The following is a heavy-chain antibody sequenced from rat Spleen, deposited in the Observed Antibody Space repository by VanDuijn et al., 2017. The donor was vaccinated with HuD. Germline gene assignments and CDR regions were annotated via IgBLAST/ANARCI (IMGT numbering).Heavy chain of an antibody. CDR2: IPSTGGST. Sequence: EVQLVESGGGLVQPGRSLKLSCVASGFTFHNYWMTWIRQAPGKGLEWIASIPSTGGSTSYSDSVKGRFTISRDNAKSTLYLQMNSLRSEDTDTYYCARHKSNSFDYWGQGVMVTVSS. V-gene: IGHV5-31*01. J-gene: IGHJ2*01. CDR3: ARHKSNSFDY. D-gene: IGHD1-10*01. CDR1: GFTFHNYW.